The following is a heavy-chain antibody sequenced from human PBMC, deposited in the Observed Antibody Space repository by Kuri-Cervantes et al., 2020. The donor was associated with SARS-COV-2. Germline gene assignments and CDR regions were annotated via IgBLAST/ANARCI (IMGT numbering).Heavy chain of an antibody. CDR1: GGSFSGYY. CDR2: INHSGST. V-gene: IGHV4-34*01. D-gene: IGHD3-9*01. Sequence: SETLSLTCAVYGGSFSGYYWSWIRQPPGKGLEWIGEINHSGSTNYNPSLKSRVTISVHTSKNQFSLKLSSVTAADTAVYYCARGRRYSLPGGLDYWGQGTLVTVSS. CDR3: ARGRRYSLPGGLDY. J-gene: IGHJ4*02.